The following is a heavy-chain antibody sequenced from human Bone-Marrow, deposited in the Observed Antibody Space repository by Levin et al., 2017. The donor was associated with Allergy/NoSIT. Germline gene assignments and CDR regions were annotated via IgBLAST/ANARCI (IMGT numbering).Heavy chain of an antibody. J-gene: IGHJ4*02. CDR1: GFSLSTSSVG. Sequence: SGPTLVKPTQTLTLTCTFSGFSLSTSSVGVGWIRQPPGKALEWLALIYWDDDKRYSPSLKSRLTITKDTSKNQVVLTVTNMDPADTGTYYCAHKGLSSYYYQSNGLAYYFDYWGQGALVTVSS. V-gene: IGHV2-5*02. CDR2: IYWDDDK. D-gene: IGHD3-22*01. CDR3: AHKGLSSYYYQSNGLAYYFDY.